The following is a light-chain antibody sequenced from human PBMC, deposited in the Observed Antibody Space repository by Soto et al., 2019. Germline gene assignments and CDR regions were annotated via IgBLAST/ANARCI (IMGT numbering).Light chain of an antibody. J-gene: IGLJ1*01. V-gene: IGLV2-14*03. CDR3: SSYPSSRTPPYV. Sequence: QSVLTQPASVSGSPGQSITVSCTGTSSDVGGYNYVSWYQQHPGRAPKLLIYDVSTRPTGVSNRFSGSKSGNTASLTISGLQAEDEADYYCSSYPSSRTPPYVFGTGTKVTVL. CDR1: SSDVGGYNY. CDR2: DVS.